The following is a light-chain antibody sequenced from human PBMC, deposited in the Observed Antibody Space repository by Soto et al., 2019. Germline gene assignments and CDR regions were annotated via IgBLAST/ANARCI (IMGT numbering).Light chain of an antibody. CDR3: QSYDSSLSGWV. CDR1: SSNIGAGYD. Sequence: QSVLTQPPSVSGAPRQRVTISCTGGSSNIGAGYDVHWYQQLPGTALKLLIYGNSNRPSGVPDRFSGSKSGTSASPAITGLQAEDEADYYCQSYDSSLSGWVFGGGTKLTVL. CDR2: GNS. V-gene: IGLV1-40*01. J-gene: IGLJ3*02.